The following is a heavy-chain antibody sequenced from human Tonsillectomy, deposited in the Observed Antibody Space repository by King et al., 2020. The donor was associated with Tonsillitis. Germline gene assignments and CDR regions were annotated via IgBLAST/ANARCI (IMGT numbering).Heavy chain of an antibody. CDR1: GFTFSSYW. CDR2: IKQHGSEE. V-gene: IGHV3-7*01. D-gene: IGHD4-11*01. Sequence: QLVQSGGGLVQPGGSLRLSCAASGFTFSSYWMSWVRQAPGKGLEWVANIKQHGSEENYVDSVKGRFTISRDNAKNSLYLQMNSLTAEDTAVIYCARPLTVDYAFDIWGQGTTVTVSS. J-gene: IGHJ3*02. CDR3: ARPLTVDYAFDI.